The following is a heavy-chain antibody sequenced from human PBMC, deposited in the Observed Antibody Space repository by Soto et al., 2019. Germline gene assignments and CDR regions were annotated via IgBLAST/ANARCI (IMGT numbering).Heavy chain of an antibody. V-gene: IGHV4-30-4*01. CDR2: IYYSGST. Sequence: SETLSLTCTVSGGSISSGDYYWSWIRQPPGKGLEWIGYIYYSGSTYYNPSLKSRVTISVDTSKNQFSLKLSSVTAADTGVYYCAREEEGLLTGFDYWGQGTLVTVSS. CDR1: GGSISSGDYY. J-gene: IGHJ4*02. CDR3: AREEEGLLTGFDY. D-gene: IGHD3-10*01.